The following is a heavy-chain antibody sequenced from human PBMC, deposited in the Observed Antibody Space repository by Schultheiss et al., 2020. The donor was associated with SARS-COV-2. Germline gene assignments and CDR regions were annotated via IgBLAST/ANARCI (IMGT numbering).Heavy chain of an antibody. J-gene: IGHJ5*02. Sequence: SETLSLTCNVSGGSIRHGGYYWSWIRQHSGKGLEWIGYIYFSGSTNYNPSLKSRVTVSVDTSKNQFSLKLSSVTAADTAVYYCARHAVEGGYDFCWFDPWGQGTLVTVSS. V-gene: IGHV4-61*08. CDR3: ARHAVEGGYDFCWFDP. CDR1: GGSIRHGGYY. CDR2: IYFSGST. D-gene: IGHD3-3*01.